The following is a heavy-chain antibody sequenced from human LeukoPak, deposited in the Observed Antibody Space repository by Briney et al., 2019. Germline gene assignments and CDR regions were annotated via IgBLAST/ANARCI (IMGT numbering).Heavy chain of an antibody. CDR2: IIPILGIA. D-gene: IGHD3-22*01. CDR3: ASGNYDSSGYYWY. Sequence: SVKASCKASGGTFSSYAISWVRQAPGQGLEWMGRIIPILGIANYAQKFQGRVTITADKSTSTAYMELSSLRSEDTAVYYCASGNYDSSGYYWYWGQGTLVTVSS. CDR1: GGTFSSYA. J-gene: IGHJ4*02. V-gene: IGHV1-69*04.